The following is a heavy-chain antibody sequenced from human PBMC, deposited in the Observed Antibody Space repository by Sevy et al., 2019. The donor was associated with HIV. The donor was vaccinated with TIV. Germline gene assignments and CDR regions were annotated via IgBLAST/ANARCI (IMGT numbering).Heavy chain of an antibody. V-gene: IGHV3-33*06. CDR1: GFTFSSYG. J-gene: IGHJ4*02. D-gene: IGHD1-26*01. Sequence: GGSLRLSCAASGFTFSSYGMHWVRQAPGKGLEWVAVIWYDGSNKYYADSVKGRFTISRDNSKNTLYLQMNSLRAEDTAVYYCAKDDGSYYRYLDYWGQGTLVTVSS. CDR3: AKDDGSYYRYLDY. CDR2: IWYDGSNK.